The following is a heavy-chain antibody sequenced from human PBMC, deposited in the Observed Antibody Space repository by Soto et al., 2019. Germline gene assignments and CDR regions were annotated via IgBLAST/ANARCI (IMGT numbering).Heavy chain of an antibody. V-gene: IGHV1-69*01. CDR3: ARGSSSSDYYYYGMDV. Sequence: WVRHDPGKGLEWMGGIIPIFGTANYAQKFQGRVTITADESTSTAYMELSSLRSEDTAVYYCARGSSSSDYYYYGMDVWGQGTTVTVSS. J-gene: IGHJ6*02. D-gene: IGHD6-6*01. CDR2: IIPIFGTA.